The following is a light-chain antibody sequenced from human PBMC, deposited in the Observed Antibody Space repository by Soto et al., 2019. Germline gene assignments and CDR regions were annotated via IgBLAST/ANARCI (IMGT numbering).Light chain of an antibody. V-gene: IGKV3-15*01. CDR2: DAS. Sequence: EIVMTQPPATLSVSLGERATLSCRASQSVRSNLAWYQQKPGQAPRLLIYDASTRAPGIPARFSGSGSGTELTLTISSLQSDDFAVYHCQQYNNWPPTFGHGTRLEIK. CDR3: QQYNNWPPT. J-gene: IGKJ5*01. CDR1: QSVRSN.